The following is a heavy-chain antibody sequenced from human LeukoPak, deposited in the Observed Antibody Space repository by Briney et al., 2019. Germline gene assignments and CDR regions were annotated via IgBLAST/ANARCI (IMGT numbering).Heavy chain of an antibody. V-gene: IGHV4-39*01. J-gene: IGHJ6*02. CDR1: GGSISSSSYY. Sequence: SETLSLTCTVSGGSISSSSYYWGWIRQPPGKGLEWIGSIYYSGSTYYNPSLKSRVTISVDTSKNQFSLKLSSVTAADTAVYYCARVDYGSGSYYYYYGKDVWGQGTTVIVSS. D-gene: IGHD3-10*01. CDR3: ARVDYGSGSYYYYYGKDV. CDR2: IYYSGST.